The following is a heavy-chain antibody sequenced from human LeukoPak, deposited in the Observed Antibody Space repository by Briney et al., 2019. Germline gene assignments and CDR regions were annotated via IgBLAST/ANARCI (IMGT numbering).Heavy chain of an antibody. CDR1: GGTFSSYA. J-gene: IGHJ4*02. V-gene: IGHV1-69*04. D-gene: IGHD3-22*01. CDR2: IIPILGIA. CDR3: ASRPMHYYDSSGYYFFDY. Sequence: SVKVSCKASGGTFSSYAISWVRQAPGQGLEWMGRIIPILGIANYAQKFQGRVTITADKSTSTAYMELSSLRSEDTAVYYCASRPMHYYDSSGYYFFDYRGQGTLVTVSS.